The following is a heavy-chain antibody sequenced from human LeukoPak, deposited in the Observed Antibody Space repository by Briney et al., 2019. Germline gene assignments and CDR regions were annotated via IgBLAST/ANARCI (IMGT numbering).Heavy chain of an antibody. D-gene: IGHD6-13*01. CDR2: IYYSGST. Sequence: SETLSLTCTVSGGSISSYYWSWIRQPPGKGLEWIGYIYYSGSTNYNPSLKSRVTISVDTSKNQFSLKLSSVTAADTAVYYCARGETAGDFDYWGQGTLVTVSS. CDR1: GGSISSYY. V-gene: IGHV4-59*01. CDR3: ARGETAGDFDY. J-gene: IGHJ4*02.